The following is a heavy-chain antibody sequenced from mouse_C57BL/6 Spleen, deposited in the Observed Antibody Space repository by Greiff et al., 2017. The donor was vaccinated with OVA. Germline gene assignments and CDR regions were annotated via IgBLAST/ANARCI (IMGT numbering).Heavy chain of an antibody. CDR1: GFTFSSYG. CDR2: ISSGGSYT. D-gene: IGHD2-13*01. V-gene: IGHV5-6*01. J-gene: IGHJ2*01. CDR3: ARHGDYSSHFDY. Sequence: EVKVVESGGDLVKPGGSLKLSCAASGFTFSSYGMSWVRQTPDKRLEWVATISSGGSYTYYPDSVKGRFTISRDNAKNTLYLQMSSLKSEDTAMYYCARHGDYSSHFDYWGQGTTLTVSS.